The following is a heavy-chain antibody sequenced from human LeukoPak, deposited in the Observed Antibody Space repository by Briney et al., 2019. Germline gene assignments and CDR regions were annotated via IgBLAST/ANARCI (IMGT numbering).Heavy chain of an antibody. CDR3: ARGWLIS. V-gene: IGHV3-11*01. CDR2: ISTSGSAK. D-gene: IGHD5-12*01. Sequence: GGSLRFSCAASGFTFSDSYMSWIRQAPGKGLEWVSYISTSGSAKHYADSVKGRFTISRDNAKNSLYLQMNSLRAEDTAVYYCARGWLISWGQGTLVTVSS. CDR1: GFTFSDSY. J-gene: IGHJ4*02.